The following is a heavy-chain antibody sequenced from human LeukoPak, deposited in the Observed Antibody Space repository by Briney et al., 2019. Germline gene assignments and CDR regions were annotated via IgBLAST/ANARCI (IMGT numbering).Heavy chain of an antibody. D-gene: IGHD4/OR15-4a*01. Sequence: SGTLSLICTVSGGSISLYYWSWIRQPPGKGLEWIGYIYYGGSTNYNPSLKSRVTISVDTSNKQFSLSLSSVTAADTAFYFCARSASGTWLDSWGQGTLVTVSS. CDR1: GGSISLYY. V-gene: IGHV4-59*01. CDR2: IYYGGST. J-gene: IGHJ5*01. CDR3: ARSASGTWLDS.